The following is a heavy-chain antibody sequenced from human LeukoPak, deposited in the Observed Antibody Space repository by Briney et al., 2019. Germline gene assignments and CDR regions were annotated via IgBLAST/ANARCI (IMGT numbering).Heavy chain of an antibody. V-gene: IGHV4-31*11. CDR2: IYYSGST. J-gene: IGHJ5*02. D-gene: IGHD3-9*01. CDR1: GGSISSGSYY. Sequence: SETLSLTCAVSGGSISSGSYYWNWIRQHPGKGLEWIGYIYYSGSTYYNPSLKSRVTISVDTSKNQFSLKLSSVTAADTAVYYCAREADYDILGWFDPWGQGTLVTVSS. CDR3: AREADYDILGWFDP.